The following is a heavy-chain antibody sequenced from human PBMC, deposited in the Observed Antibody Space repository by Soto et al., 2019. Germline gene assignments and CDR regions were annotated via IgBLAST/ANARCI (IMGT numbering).Heavy chain of an antibody. J-gene: IGHJ6*02. D-gene: IGHD1-7*01. CDR1: GDTFSSYS. Sequence: QVQLVQSGAEVKKPGSSVKVSCKASGDTFSSYSITWVRQAPGQGLEWMGGIIPVFGSANYAQKFQGRVTITADESTSTAYMELSSLRSQVTAVYFCARDDGWNYRYYDMEVWGQGTTVTVSS. V-gene: IGHV1-69*01. CDR2: IIPVFGSA. CDR3: ARDDGWNYRYYDMEV.